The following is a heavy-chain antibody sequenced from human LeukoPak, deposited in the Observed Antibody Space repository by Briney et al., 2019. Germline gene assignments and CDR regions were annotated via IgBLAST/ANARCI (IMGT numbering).Heavy chain of an antibody. J-gene: IGHJ4*02. D-gene: IGHD5-24*01. CDR2: INHSGST. CDR1: GGSFSGYY. Sequence: SETLSLTCAVSGGSFSGYYWSWIRQPPGKGLEWIGEINHSGSTNYNPSLKSRITISVDTSKNQFSLKLSSLTAADTAVYYCARGGVRWLQSYPKFDYWGQGTLVTVSS. V-gene: IGHV4-34*01. CDR3: ARGGVRWLQSYPKFDY.